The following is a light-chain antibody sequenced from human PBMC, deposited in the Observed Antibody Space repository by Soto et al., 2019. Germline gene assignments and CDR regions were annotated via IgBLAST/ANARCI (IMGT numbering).Light chain of an antibody. V-gene: IGLV1-47*02. CDR2: NHD. CDR1: SSNIGSNY. CDR3: AAWDDSLSGYV. J-gene: IGLJ1*01. Sequence: QSVLTQPPSASGTPGQRVTISCSGSSSNIGSNYVYWYQHLPGTAPKLLIYNHDRRPSGVADRFSGSKSGTSASLAISGLRSEDEADYYCAAWDDSLSGYVFGTGTKVTVL.